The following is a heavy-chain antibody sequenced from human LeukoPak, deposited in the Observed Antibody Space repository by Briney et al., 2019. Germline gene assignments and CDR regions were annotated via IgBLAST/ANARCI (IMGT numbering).Heavy chain of an antibody. D-gene: IGHD1-26*01. Sequence: SETLSLTCTVSGGSISGYYWNWIRQPPGKGLEWIGYIYYGGSTNYSPSLKSRVTISVDTSKNQFSLKLSSVTAADTAVYYCARQAAYSGSSLDFDYWGQGILVTVSS. CDR1: GGSISGYY. CDR3: ARQAAYSGSSLDFDY. V-gene: IGHV4-59*08. CDR2: IYYGGST. J-gene: IGHJ4*02.